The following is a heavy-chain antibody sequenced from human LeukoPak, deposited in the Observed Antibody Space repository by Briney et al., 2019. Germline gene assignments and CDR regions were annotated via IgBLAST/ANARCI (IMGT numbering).Heavy chain of an antibody. CDR1: GFTFSSYA. V-gene: IGHV3-23*01. CDR2: ISGSGGSA. Sequence: GGSLRLSCAASGFTFSSYAMSWVRQAPGKGLEWVSAISGSGGSAYYADSVKGRFTISRDNSKNTLYLQMNSLRAEDTAVYYCAKLGLSITIFGVARAPRDFHGMDVWGQGTTVTVSS. J-gene: IGHJ6*02. CDR3: AKLGLSITIFGVARAPRDFHGMDV. D-gene: IGHD3-3*01.